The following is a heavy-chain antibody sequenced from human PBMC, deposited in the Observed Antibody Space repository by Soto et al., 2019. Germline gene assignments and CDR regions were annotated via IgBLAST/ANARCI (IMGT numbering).Heavy chain of an antibody. Sequence: EVQLVESGGGLVQPGGSLRLSCAASGFTFSSYEMNWVRQAPGKGLEWVSYISSSGSTIYYADSVKGRFTISRDNAKNSLYLQMNSLRAEDTAVYYCVRELWPPIEPHAGTFDYWGQGTLVTVSS. V-gene: IGHV3-48*03. CDR3: VRELWPPIEPHAGTFDY. D-gene: IGHD1-1*01. CDR1: GFTFSSYE. CDR2: ISSSGSTI. J-gene: IGHJ4*02.